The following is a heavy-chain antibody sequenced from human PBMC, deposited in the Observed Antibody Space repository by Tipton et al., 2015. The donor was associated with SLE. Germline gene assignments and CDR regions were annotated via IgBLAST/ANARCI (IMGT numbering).Heavy chain of an antibody. CDR2: IYSGGST. V-gene: IGHV3-53*05. J-gene: IGHJ4*02. Sequence: SLRLSCAASGFSVSSNYMSWVRQAPGKGLEWVSLIYSGGSTFYADSVKGRFSISRDNSKNTLFLQMNSLRAEDTAVYYCAGHSSLDYWGQGSLVTVSS. D-gene: IGHD6-13*01. CDR1: GFSVSSNY. CDR3: AGHSSLDY.